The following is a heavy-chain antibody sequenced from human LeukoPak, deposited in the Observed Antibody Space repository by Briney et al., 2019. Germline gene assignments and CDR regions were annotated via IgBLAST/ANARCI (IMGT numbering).Heavy chain of an antibody. Sequence: PGGSLRLSCAASGFTFSSYGMHWVRQAPGKGLEWVAFIRYDGSNKYYADSVKGRFTISRDNSKNTLYLHVNSLRPEDTAVYYCARRWLQSYAFDIWGQGTMVTVSS. V-gene: IGHV3-30*02. CDR2: IRYDGSNK. D-gene: IGHD5-24*01. CDR1: GFTFSSYG. CDR3: ARRWLQSYAFDI. J-gene: IGHJ3*02.